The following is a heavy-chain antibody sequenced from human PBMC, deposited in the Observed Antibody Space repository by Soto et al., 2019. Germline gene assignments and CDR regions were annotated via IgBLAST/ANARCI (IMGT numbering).Heavy chain of an antibody. CDR1: GGPTTTYN. J-gene: IGHJ4*02. D-gene: IGHD3-10*01. CDR3: ARGPGGFGEFSLDY. V-gene: IGHV4-4*07. CDR2: IYSGGST. Sequence: PSETLSLTCTVSGGPTTTYNRSWIRQSVRKGLEWIGRIYSGGSTNYNASLRSRVTVSVDMSQNQFSLKLSSVTAAATAVYYCARGPGGFGEFSLDYWGQGTLVTV.